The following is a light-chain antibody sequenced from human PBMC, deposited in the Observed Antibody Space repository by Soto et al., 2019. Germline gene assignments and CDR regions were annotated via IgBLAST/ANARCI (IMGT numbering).Light chain of an antibody. J-gene: IGKJ2*01. CDR1: QGISSA. Sequence: AIQLTQSPSSLSASVGDRVTITCRASQGISSALAWYQQKPGKAPNLLIYDASSLQSGVPSRFSGSGSGTDFTLTISSLQPEDFATYYCQQFNSYHVTFGQGTKLEIK. CDR2: DAS. CDR3: QQFNSYHVT. V-gene: IGKV1-13*02.